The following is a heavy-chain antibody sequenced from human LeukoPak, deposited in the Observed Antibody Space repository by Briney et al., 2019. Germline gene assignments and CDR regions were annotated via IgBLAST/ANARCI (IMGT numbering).Heavy chain of an antibody. Sequence: GGSLRLSCAASGFTFSSYAMSWVRQAPGKGLEWVSAISGSGGSTYYADSVKGRFTISRDNSKNTLYLQMNSLRAEDTAVYYCAKLQAAGPTNGGAFDIWGQGTMVTVSS. D-gene: IGHD6-13*01. V-gene: IGHV3-23*01. CDR1: GFTFSSYA. CDR3: AKLQAAGPTNGGAFDI. J-gene: IGHJ3*02. CDR2: ISGSGGST.